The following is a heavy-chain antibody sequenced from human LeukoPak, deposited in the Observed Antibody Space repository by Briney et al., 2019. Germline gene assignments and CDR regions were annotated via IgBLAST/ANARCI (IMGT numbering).Heavy chain of an antibody. V-gene: IGHV4-30-4*01. CDR2: INHSGST. CDR3: ARESSRPVTRGPSWDY. Sequence: SQTLSLTCTVSGGSISSVEYYWSWIRQPPGKGLEWIGEINHSGSTNYNPSLKSRVTISVDTSKNQFSLKLSSVTAADTAVYYCARESSRPVTRGPSWDYWGQGTLVTVSS. CDR1: GGSISSVEYY. D-gene: IGHD6-13*01. J-gene: IGHJ4*02.